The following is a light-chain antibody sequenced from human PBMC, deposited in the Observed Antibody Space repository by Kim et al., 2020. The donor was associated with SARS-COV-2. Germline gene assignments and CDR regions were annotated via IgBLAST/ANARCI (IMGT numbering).Light chain of an antibody. V-gene: IGLV1-40*01. CDR1: RSSIGVSYH. Sequence: QGLPISCTGARSSIGVSYHIHWSRHQPDPAPEIIIYVYNMRPPGVADRFSFSGSGSSATLALTVLEAEDEADYYYQSCDSGRSGWEFGGGTKLTVL. J-gene: IGLJ2*01. CDR2: VYN. CDR3: QSCDSGRSGWE.